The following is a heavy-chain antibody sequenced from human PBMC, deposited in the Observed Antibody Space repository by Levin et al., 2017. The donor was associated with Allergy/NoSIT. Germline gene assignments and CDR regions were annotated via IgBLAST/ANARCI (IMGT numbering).Heavy chain of an antibody. Sequence: SQTLSLTCTVSGDSISSSSYYWGWIRQPPGKGLEWIGNIYYSGSTYYNPSLKSRVTISVDTSKNQFSLKLRSVTAADTAVYYCARDRTSGSYYSWGQGTLVTVSS. D-gene: IGHD1-26*01. CDR1: GDSISSSSYY. J-gene: IGHJ4*02. CDR2: IYYSGST. CDR3: ARDRTSGSYYS. V-gene: IGHV4-39*07.